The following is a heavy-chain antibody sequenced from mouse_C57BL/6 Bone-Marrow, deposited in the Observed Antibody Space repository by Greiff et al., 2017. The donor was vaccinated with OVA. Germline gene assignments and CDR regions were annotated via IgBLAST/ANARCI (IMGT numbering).Heavy chain of an antibody. V-gene: IGHV1-64*01. CDR1: GYTFTSYW. Sequence: QVQLQQPGAELVKPGASVKLSCKASGYTFTSYWMHWVKQRPGQGLEWIGMIHPNSGSTNYNEKFTSKSTLTVDKSSSTAYMQLSSLTSEDSAVYYCARWDYYGSSSAWFAYWGQGTLVTVSA. D-gene: IGHD1-1*01. CDR3: ARWDYYGSSSAWFAY. CDR2: IHPNSGST. J-gene: IGHJ3*01.